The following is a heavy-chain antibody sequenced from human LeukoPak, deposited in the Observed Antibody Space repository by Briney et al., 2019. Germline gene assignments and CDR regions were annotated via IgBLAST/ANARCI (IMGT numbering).Heavy chain of an antibody. CDR1: KFTFSNYA. J-gene: IGHJ4*02. CDR3: AKDVGATRGYYFDY. D-gene: IGHD1-26*01. V-gene: IGHV3-23*01. CDR2: ISNSGGNT. Sequence: GGSLRLSCAASKFTFSNYAMSWVRQAPGKGLEWVSAISNSGGNTYYADSVKGRFTISRDNSKNTLYLQMNSLRAEDTAVYYCAKDVGATRGYYFDYWGQGTLVTVSS.